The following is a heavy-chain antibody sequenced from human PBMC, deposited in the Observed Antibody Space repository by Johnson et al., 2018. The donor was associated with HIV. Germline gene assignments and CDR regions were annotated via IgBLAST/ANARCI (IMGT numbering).Heavy chain of an antibody. CDR1: GFTFSSYA. D-gene: IGHD3-16*02. Sequence: QVQLVESGGGVVQPGRSLRLSCAASGFTFSSYAMHWVRQPPGKGLEWVAVISYGGNKQYYVDSVEGRFTISRDNSKDTLYLQMNNQTIEDTAVYSCARDFGLGDLSYETVDAFDFWGPGTLVTVSS. CDR3: ARDFGLGDLSYETVDAFDF. V-gene: IGHV3-30-3*01. CDR2: ISYGGNKQ. J-gene: IGHJ3*01.